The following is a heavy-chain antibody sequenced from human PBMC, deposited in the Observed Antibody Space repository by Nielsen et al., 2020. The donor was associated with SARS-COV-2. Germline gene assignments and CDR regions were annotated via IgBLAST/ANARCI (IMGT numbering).Heavy chain of an antibody. CDR2: IWYDGSNK. J-gene: IGHJ5*02. CDR1: GFTFSSYG. Sequence: GGSLRLSCAASGFTFSSYGMHWVRQAPGKGLEWVAVIWYDGSNKYYADSVKGRFTISRDNSKNTLYLQMNSLRAEDTAMYYCARVEQFVHWFDPWGQGTLVTVSS. V-gene: IGHV3-33*01. CDR3: ARVEQFVHWFDP. D-gene: IGHD6-6*01.